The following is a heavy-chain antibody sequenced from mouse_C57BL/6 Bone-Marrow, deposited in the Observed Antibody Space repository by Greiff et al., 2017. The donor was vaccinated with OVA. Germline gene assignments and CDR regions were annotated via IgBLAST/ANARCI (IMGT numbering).Heavy chain of an antibody. CDR1: GYTFTDYY. J-gene: IGHJ2*01. D-gene: IGHD2-4*01. CDR2: INPNNGGT. V-gene: IGHV1-26*01. CDR3: ARKGNDYGSYFDY. Sequence: EVQLQQSGPELVKPGASVKISCKASGYTFTDYYMNWVKQSHGKSLEWIGDINPNNGGTSYNQKFKGKATLTVDKSSSTAYMGLRSLTSEDSAVYYCARKGNDYGSYFDYWGQGTTLTVSA.